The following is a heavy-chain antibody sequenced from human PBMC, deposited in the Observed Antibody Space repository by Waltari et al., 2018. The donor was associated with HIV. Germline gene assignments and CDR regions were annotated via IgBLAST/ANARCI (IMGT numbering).Heavy chain of an antibody. CDR3: ARGGLRRD. CDR1: GFAFSVYE. Sequence: EVQLVESGGGLVQPGGSLRLSCATSGFAFSVYEMNWVRQAPAKGLEWISYSSSSGRTIYYADSVKGRFTISRDDAKNSLYLQMNDLRVEDTAFYYCARGGLRRDWGQGTLVTVSS. CDR2: SSSSGRTI. D-gene: IGHD2-21*02. J-gene: IGHJ4*02. V-gene: IGHV3-48*03.